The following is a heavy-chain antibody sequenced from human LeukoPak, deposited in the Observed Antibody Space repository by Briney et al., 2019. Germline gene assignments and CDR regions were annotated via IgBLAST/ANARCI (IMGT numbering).Heavy chain of an antibody. CDR2: ISGSGGST. D-gene: IGHD6-13*01. V-gene: IGHV3-23*01. CDR1: GFTFSSYA. CDR3: AATLQAAAGTFDY. Sequence: GGSLRLSCAASGFTFSSYAMSWFRQAPGKGLEWVSAISGSGGSTYYADSVKGRFTISRDNSKNTLYLQMNSLRAEDTAVYYCAATLQAAAGTFDYWGQGTLVTVSS. J-gene: IGHJ4*02.